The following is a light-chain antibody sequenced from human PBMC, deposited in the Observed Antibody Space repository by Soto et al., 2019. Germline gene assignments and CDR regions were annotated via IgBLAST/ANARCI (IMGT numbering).Light chain of an antibody. CDR3: ATWDRSLSVGV. CDR2: DND. V-gene: IGLV1-51*01. J-gene: IGLJ2*01. CDR1: SSNIGNNY. Sequence: QSALTQPASVSAAPGQRVTISCSGSSSNIGNNYVFWYQQLPGTAPKLLIYDNDKRPSGIPDRFSGSKSGTSATLGITGLQTGDEADYYCATWDRSLSVGVFGGGTQLTVL.